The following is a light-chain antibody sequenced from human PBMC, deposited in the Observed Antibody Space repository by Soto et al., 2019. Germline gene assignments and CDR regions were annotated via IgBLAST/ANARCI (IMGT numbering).Light chain of an antibody. J-gene: IGKJ2*01. CDR1: QSVSSY. V-gene: IGKV3-11*01. Sequence: EIVLTQSPATMSLSPGERATLSCRASQSVSSYLAWYQQKPGQAPRLLIYDASNRATGIPARFSGSGSGTDFTLTISGLEPEDFATYYCQQANSFPHTFGQGTKLEIK. CDR2: DAS. CDR3: QQANSFPHT.